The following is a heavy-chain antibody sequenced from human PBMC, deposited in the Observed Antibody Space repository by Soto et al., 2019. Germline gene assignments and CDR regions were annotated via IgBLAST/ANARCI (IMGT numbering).Heavy chain of an antibody. V-gene: IGHV3-7*01. CDR1: GVTFSRFW. CDR2: IKQDGSER. J-gene: IGHJ4*02. Sequence: GGSLRLSCVDSGVTFSRFWMNWVRRAPGKGLEWVANIKQDGSERHYMDSVKGRFTISRDNAKSSLYLQMNSLRVEDTAVYYCAGGGGWVFDNWGQGTLVTVSS. D-gene: IGHD2-15*01. CDR3: AGGGGWVFDN.